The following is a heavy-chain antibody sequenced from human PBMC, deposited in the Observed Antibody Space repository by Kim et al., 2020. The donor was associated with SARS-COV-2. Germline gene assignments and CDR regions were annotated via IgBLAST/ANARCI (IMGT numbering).Heavy chain of an antibody. D-gene: IGHD3-3*01. J-gene: IGHJ4*02. CDR3: AKAELSNYDFWSGYFVGALYY. CDR2: ISWNSGSI. V-gene: IGHV3-9*01. CDR1: GFTFGDYA. Sequence: GGSLRLSCAASGFTFGDYAMHWVRQAPGKGLEWVSGISWNSGSIGYADSVKGRFTISRDNAKNSLYLQMNSLRAEDTALYYCAKAELSNYDFWSGYFVGALYYWGQGTLVTVSS.